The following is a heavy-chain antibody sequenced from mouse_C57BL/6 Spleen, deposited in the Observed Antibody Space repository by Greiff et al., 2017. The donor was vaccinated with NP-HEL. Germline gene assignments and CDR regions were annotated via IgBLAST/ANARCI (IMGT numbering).Heavy chain of an antibody. CDR3: ARGRARIYYGPYYAMDY. J-gene: IGHJ4*01. D-gene: IGHD2-1*01. CDR1: GYTFTDYN. Sequence: EVQLQQSGPELVKPGASVKIPCKASGYTFTDYNMDWVKQSHGKSLEWIGDINPNNGGTIYNQKFKGKATLTVDKSSSTAYMELRSLTSEDTAVYYCARGRARIYYGPYYAMDYWGQGTSVTVSS. V-gene: IGHV1-18*01. CDR2: INPNNGGT.